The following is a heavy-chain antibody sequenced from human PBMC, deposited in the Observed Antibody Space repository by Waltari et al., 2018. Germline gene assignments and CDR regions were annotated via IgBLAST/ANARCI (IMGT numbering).Heavy chain of an antibody. CDR1: GASISSYY. CDR3: ARQTYNWFDP. V-gene: IGHV4-4*07. Sequence: QVQLQESGPGLVKPSETLSLTCTVSGASISSYYYNWIRQSAGKGLEWIGRIQAGGTTNYNPALKSRVTMSVDASKKLVSLKLSSVTAADTAVYSCARQTYNWFDPWGQGTLVTVSS. J-gene: IGHJ5*02. CDR2: IQAGGTT.